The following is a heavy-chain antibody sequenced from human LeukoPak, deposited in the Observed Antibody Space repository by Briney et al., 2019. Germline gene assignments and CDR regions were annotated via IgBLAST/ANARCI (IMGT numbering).Heavy chain of an antibody. D-gene: IGHD3-9*01. CDR2: IYHSGST. J-gene: IGHJ4*02. CDR3: AREVRGGFDWLLEAYYFDY. V-gene: IGHV4-38-2*02. CDR1: GYSISSGYY. Sequence: SETLSLTCTVSGYSISSGYYWGWIRQPPGKGLEWIGSIYHSGSTYYNPSLKSRVTISVDTSKNQFSLKLSSVTAADTAVYYCAREVRGGFDWLLEAYYFDYWGQGTLVTVSS.